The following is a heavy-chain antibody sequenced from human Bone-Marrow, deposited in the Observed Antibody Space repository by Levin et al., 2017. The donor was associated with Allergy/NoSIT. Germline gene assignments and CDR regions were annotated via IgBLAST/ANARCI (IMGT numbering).Heavy chain of an antibody. Sequence: GGSLRLSCAGSGFTFHDYAIHWVRHAPGKGLEWVSGISANSGDIVYADSVRGRFSISRDNAKNSLFLQMNSLRTEDTALYYCAKARNIGGRTDGFDIWGQGTMVTVSS. J-gene: IGHJ3*02. D-gene: IGHD1-26*01. CDR2: ISANSGDI. V-gene: IGHV3-9*01. CDR3: AKARNIGGRTDGFDI. CDR1: GFTFHDYA.